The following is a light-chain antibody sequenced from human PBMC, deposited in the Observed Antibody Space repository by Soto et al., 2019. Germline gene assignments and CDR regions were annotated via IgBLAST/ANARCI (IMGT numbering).Light chain of an antibody. CDR1: QSVSSN. V-gene: IGKV3-15*01. Sequence: EIVMTQCPDTLSVSPGERATLSCRASQSVSSNLAWYQQKPGQAPRLLIYGASTRATGIPARFSGSGSGTEFTLTISSLQSEDLAVYYCQQYNSWPPLTFGGGTKVEIK. CDR3: QQYNSWPPLT. CDR2: GAS. J-gene: IGKJ4*01.